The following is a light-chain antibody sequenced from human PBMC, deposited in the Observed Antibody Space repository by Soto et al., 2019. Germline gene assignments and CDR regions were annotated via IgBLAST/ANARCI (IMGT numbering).Light chain of an antibody. V-gene: IGKV3-15*01. CDR2: SAS. CDR3: KQYNNWPRT. J-gene: IGKJ1*01. Sequence: EIVMTQSPTTLSVSPGERAILSCRASQNIGRNLAWYQQKPGQAPRLLIHSASTRATGIPATFSGSGSGTEFTLTVRSLQSEDFAVYYCKQYNNWPRTFGQGTKVDIK. CDR1: QNIGRN.